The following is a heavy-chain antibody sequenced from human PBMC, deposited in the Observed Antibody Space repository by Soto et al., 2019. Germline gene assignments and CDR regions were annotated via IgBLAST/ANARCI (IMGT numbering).Heavy chain of an antibody. Sequence: QPGGSLRLSCAASGFTFSSYAMSWVRQAPGKGLEWVSAISGSGGSTYYADSVKGRFTISRDNSKNTLYLQMNSLRAEDTAVYYCARVRYSGYDFGSSDYWGQGTLVTVSS. CDR1: GFTFSSYA. V-gene: IGHV3-23*01. CDR3: ARVRYSGYDFGSSDY. J-gene: IGHJ4*02. D-gene: IGHD5-12*01. CDR2: ISGSGGST.